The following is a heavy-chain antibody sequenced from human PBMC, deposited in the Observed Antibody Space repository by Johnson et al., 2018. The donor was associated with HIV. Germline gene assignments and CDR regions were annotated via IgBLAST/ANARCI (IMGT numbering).Heavy chain of an antibody. CDR3: AKCIWGSSLIDAFDI. CDR1: GFTFTSSA. Sequence: QVQLVESGGGAVQPGRSPRLSCIVSGFTFTSSAMHWVRQAPGKGLEWVSVLFSGDSTYYADSVKGRFTISRDNSKNTLYLQMNSLRAEDTAVYYCAKCIWGSSLIDAFDIWGQGTMVTVSS. V-gene: IGHV3-NL1*01. CDR2: LFSGDST. J-gene: IGHJ3*02. D-gene: IGHD6-13*01.